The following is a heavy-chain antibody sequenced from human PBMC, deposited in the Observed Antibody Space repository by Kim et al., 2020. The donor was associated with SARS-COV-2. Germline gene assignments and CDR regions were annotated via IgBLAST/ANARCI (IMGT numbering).Heavy chain of an antibody. Sequence: GGSLRLSCAASGFTFSSYGMHWVRQAPGKGLEWVAVIWYDGSNKYYADSVKGRFTISRDNSKNTLYLQMNSLRAEATAVYYCARDFGITGTTETEYFQHWGQGTLVTVSS. CDR1: GFTFSSYG. J-gene: IGHJ1*01. D-gene: IGHD1-7*01. CDR2: IWYDGSNK. CDR3: ARDFGITGTTETEYFQH. V-gene: IGHV3-33*01.